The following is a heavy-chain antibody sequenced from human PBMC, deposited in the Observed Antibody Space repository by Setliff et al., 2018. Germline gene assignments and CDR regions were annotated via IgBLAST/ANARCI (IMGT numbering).Heavy chain of an antibody. CDR1: GGSISSGDYY. CDR3: ARGGGYSTKDY. Sequence: PSETLSLTCTVSGGSISSGDYYWSWIRQPPGKGLEWIGYIYYSGSTYYNPSLKSRVTISVDTSKNQFSLKLSSVTAADTAVYYCARGGGYSTKDYWGQGTLVTVSS. D-gene: IGHD5-18*01. J-gene: IGHJ4*02. V-gene: IGHV4-30-4*08. CDR2: IYYSGST.